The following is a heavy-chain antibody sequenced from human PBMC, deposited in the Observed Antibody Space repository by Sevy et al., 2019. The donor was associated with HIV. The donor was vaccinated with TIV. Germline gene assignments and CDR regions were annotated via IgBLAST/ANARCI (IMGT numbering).Heavy chain of an antibody. V-gene: IGHV4-38-2*02. CDR2: IFHSGRT. J-gene: IGHJ4*02. CDR3: ARVSRGNADY. D-gene: IGHD2-15*01. CDR1: NSSISSGYV. Sequence: SETLSLTCSVSNSSISSGYVWAWIRQPPGKGLEWIGSIFHSGRTYYNPSLKSRVTISVDTSKNQFSLRLTSVTAADTAVYYCARVSRGNADYWGQGTLVTVSS.